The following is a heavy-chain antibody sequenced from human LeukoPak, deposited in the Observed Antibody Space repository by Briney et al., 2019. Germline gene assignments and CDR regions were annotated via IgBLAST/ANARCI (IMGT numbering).Heavy chain of an antibody. J-gene: IGHJ4*02. D-gene: IGHD3-3*01. CDR1: GGTFSSYA. CDR2: IIPIFGTA. V-gene: IGHV1-69*13. Sequence: SVKVSCKASGGTFSSYAISWVRQAPGQGLEWMGGIIPIFGTANYAQKFQGRVTITADESTSTAYMELSSLRSEDTAVYHCARSYDFWSGYSYYFDYWGQGTLVTVSS. CDR3: ARSYDFWSGYSYYFDY.